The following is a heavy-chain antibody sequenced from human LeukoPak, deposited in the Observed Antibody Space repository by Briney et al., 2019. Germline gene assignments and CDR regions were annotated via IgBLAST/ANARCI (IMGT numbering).Heavy chain of an antibody. CDR3: ASPGSGRHAFDI. CDR2: INHSGST. CDR1: GGSFSGYY. J-gene: IGHJ3*02. D-gene: IGHD3-10*01. Sequence: SETRSLTCAVYGGSFSGYYWSWIRHPPGKGVEWIGEINHSGSTNYNPSLKSRVTISVDTSTNQFSLKLSAVTAADTAVYYCASPGSGRHAFDIWGQGTMVTVSS. V-gene: IGHV4-34*01.